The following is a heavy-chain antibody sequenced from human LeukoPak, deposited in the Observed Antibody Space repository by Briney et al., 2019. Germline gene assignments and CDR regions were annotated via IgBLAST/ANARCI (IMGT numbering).Heavy chain of an antibody. V-gene: IGHV1-18*04. CDR3: AGAIAAAGTDAFDI. CDR1: GYTFTSYG. J-gene: IGHJ3*02. CDR2: ISAYNGNI. Sequence: ASVKVSCKASGYTFTSYGISWVRQAPGQGLEWMGWISAYNGNINYAQKLQGRVTMTTDTSTSTAYMELRSLRSDDTAVYYCAGAIAAAGTDAFDIWGQGTMVTVSS. D-gene: IGHD6-13*01.